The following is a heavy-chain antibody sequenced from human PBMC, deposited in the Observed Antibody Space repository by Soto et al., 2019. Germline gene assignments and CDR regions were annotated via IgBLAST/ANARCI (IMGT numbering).Heavy chain of an antibody. CDR2: MNEDEGTT. CDR1: GFNFSSYW. D-gene: IGHD3-10*01. V-gene: IGHV3-74*02. Sequence: EVQLVESGGGLVRPGGSLRLSCAASGFNFSSYWMHWVRQAPGKGLVWVSRMNEDEGTTDYADSVKGRFTISRDNAKNTLYLQMNSLRVEDTAVYYCASDLSGRADVWGQGTTVTVSS. CDR3: ASDLSGRADV. J-gene: IGHJ6*02.